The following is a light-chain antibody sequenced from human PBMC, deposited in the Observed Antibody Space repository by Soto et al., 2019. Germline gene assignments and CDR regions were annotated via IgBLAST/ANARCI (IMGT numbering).Light chain of an antibody. CDR2: DAS. V-gene: IGKV1-5*01. J-gene: IGKJ2*01. CDR3: QPYKNMYT. Sequence: DIQMTQSPSTLSASVGDRVTITCRASQSITGWLAWYQQKPGKAPKLLIYDASSLESGVPSRFSGSGSGTEYTLTSSSLQPDDSATYDCQPYKNMYTFGQGTKLEIK. CDR1: QSITGW.